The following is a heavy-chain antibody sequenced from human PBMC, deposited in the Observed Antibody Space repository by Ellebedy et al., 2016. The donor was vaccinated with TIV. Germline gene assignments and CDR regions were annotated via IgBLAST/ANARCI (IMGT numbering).Heavy chain of an antibody. Sequence: GESLKISCAASGLTVSTNHMSWVRQAPGKGLEWVSVLYSGGSTFYTDSVKGRFTISRDNSKNTLNLQMDSLRAEDTAVYYCAKSAKAAAGIADAFDIWGQGTMVTVSS. V-gene: IGHV3-66*01. CDR1: GLTVSTNH. CDR2: LYSGGST. J-gene: IGHJ3*02. CDR3: AKSAKAAAGIADAFDI. D-gene: IGHD6-13*01.